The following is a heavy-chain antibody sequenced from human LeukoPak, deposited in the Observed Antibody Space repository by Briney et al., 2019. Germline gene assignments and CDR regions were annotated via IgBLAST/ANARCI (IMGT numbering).Heavy chain of an antibody. Sequence: PGGSLRLSCAASGFTFSSYAMSWVRQAPGKGLEWVSAISGSGGSTYYADSVKGRFTISRDNSKNTLYLQMNSPRAEDTAVYYCAKEKGITMIVVVRYYFDYWGQGTLVTVSS. CDR2: ISGSGGST. CDR3: AKEKGITMIVVVRYYFDY. D-gene: IGHD3-22*01. J-gene: IGHJ4*02. V-gene: IGHV3-23*01. CDR1: GFTFSSYA.